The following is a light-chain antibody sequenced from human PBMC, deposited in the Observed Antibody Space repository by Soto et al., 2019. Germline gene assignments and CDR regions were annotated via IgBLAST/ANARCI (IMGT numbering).Light chain of an antibody. J-gene: IGKJ1*01. V-gene: IGKV3-15*01. CDR2: GAS. Sequence: EIVLTQSPGTLSLSPGERATLSCRASQSLSNNIYLAWYQQKPGQAPRLVIYGASTRATGIPARFSGGGSGTEFTLTISSLQSEDFAVYYCQQYNNWPQTFGQGTKVDIK. CDR3: QQYNNWPQT. CDR1: QSLSNN.